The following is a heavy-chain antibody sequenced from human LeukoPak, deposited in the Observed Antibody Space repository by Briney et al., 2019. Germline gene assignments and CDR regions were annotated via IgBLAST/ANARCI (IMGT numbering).Heavy chain of an antibody. J-gene: IGHJ6*03. Sequence: SETLSLTCTVSGGSISSYYWSWIRQPAGKGLEWIGRIYTSGSTNYNPSLKSRVTMSVDTSKNQFSLKLSSVTAADTAVYYCARDRDGVVVVPAATLYYYYYMDVWGKGTTVTVSS. D-gene: IGHD2-2*01. V-gene: IGHV4-4*07. CDR3: ARDRDGVVVVPAATLYYYYYMDV. CDR1: GGSISSYY. CDR2: IYTSGST.